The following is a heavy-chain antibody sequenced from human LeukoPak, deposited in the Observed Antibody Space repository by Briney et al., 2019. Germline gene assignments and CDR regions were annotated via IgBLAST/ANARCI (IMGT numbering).Heavy chain of an antibody. D-gene: IGHD3-10*01. J-gene: IGHJ6*02. V-gene: IGHV3-23*01. CDR3: AKAKYYGSSLMDV. CDR2: ISGSGGST. Sequence: GGSLRLSCAASGFTFSSYAMSWARQAPGKGLEWVSAISGSGGSTYYADSVKGRFTISRDNSKNTLYLQMNSLRAEDTAVYYCAKAKYYGSSLMDVWGQGTTVTVSS. CDR1: GFTFSSYA.